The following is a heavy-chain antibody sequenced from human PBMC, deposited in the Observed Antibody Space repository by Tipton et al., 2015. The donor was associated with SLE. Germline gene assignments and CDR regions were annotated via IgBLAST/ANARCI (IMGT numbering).Heavy chain of an antibody. CDR3: ARDRSMVGAAAEAFDI. V-gene: IGHV4-61*02. CDR1: GGSITTAGYY. D-gene: IGHD1-26*01. Sequence: TLSLTCTVSGGSITTAGYYWSWIRQPAGKGLEWIGRIYTSGSTNYNPSLESRVTISLDTSKNQFSLNLSSVTAADTAVYYCARDRSMVGAAAEAFDIWGPGTLVTVSS. J-gene: IGHJ3*02. CDR2: IYTSGST.